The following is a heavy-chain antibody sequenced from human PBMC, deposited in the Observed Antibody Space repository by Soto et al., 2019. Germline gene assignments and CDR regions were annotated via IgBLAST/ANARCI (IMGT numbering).Heavy chain of an antibody. D-gene: IGHD3-16*01. CDR3: ARIMAASGTGFDF. CDR2: IYPGDSDT. J-gene: IGHJ4*02. V-gene: IGHV5-51*01. Sequence: EVQLVQSGAEGKKPGASLKISCKGSGFTFISYWIGWVRQKPGKGLEWMGIIYPGDSDTRYSPSFQGQVTISADKSISTAYLQWSSLKASDTATYYCARIMAASGTGFDFWGQGTLVTVSS. CDR1: GFTFISYW.